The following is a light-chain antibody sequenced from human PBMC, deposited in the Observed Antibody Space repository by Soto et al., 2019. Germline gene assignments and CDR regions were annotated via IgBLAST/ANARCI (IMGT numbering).Light chain of an antibody. J-gene: IGKJ4*01. CDR1: QSVSSN. V-gene: IGKV3-15*01. CDR2: GAS. CDR3: QQYNNWPLT. Sequence: EIVMTQSPSTLSVSPGERATLSCMASQSVSSNLAWYQQKPGQAPRLLIYGASTRATGIPARFSGSGSGTEFTLTISSLQSEDFAVYYCQQYNNWPLTFGGGTQVDIK.